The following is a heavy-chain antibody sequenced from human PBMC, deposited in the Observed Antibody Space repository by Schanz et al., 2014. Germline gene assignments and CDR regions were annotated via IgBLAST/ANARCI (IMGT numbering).Heavy chain of an antibody. CDR3: AKGPYYYYYMDV. CDR2: ISGSGAST. CDR1: GFSFSSYA. Sequence: EVQLLESGGGLVQPGGSLRLSCATSGFSFSSYAINWVRQAPGKGLEWVSGISGSGASTYYADSVKGRFTISRDSSKYTVYLQMNSLRADDTAVYYCAKGPYYYYYMDVWGNGTTVTVSS. J-gene: IGHJ6*03. V-gene: IGHV3-23*01.